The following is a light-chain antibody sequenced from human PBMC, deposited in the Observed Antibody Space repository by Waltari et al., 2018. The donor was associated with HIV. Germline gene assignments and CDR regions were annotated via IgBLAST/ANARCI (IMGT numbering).Light chain of an antibody. Sequence: DIVMTQSPLSLPVTPGEPASISCRSSQSLLHSNGYNCLDWYLQKPGQSQQLLIYLGSNRASGVPDRFSGSGSGTDVTLKISRVEAEDVGVYYCMQALQTPRTFGQGTKVEIK. V-gene: IGKV2-28*01. CDR1: QSLLHSNGYNC. CDR2: LGS. CDR3: MQALQTPRT. J-gene: IGKJ1*01.